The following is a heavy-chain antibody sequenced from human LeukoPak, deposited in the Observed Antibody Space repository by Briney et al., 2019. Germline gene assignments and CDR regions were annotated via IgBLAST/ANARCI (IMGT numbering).Heavy chain of an antibody. V-gene: IGHV4-31*03. D-gene: IGHD2-15*01. Sequence: SETLSLTCTVSGGSISSGGYYWSWIRQHPGKGLEWIGYIYYSGSTYYNPSLKSRVTISVDTSKNQFSLKLSSVTAADTAAYYCAREPGKYCSGGSCYDYWGQGTLVTVSS. CDR3: AREPGKYCSGGSCYDY. CDR1: GGSISSGGYY. CDR2: IYYSGST. J-gene: IGHJ4*02.